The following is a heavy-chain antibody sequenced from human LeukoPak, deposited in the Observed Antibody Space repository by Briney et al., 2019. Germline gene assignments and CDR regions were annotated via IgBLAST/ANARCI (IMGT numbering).Heavy chain of an antibody. D-gene: IGHD6-13*01. CDR3: AKRYSSSWYYFDY. J-gene: IGHJ4*02. V-gene: IGHV3-23*01. CDR2: ISGSGGST. CDR1: GYTFSIYA. Sequence: GWSLRLSCGVSGYTFSIYAMSWVRQAPGKGLEWVSAISGSGGSTYYADSVKRRFTISRDNSKNTLYLQMNSLRAEDTAVYYCAKRYSSSWYYFDYWGQGTLVTVSS.